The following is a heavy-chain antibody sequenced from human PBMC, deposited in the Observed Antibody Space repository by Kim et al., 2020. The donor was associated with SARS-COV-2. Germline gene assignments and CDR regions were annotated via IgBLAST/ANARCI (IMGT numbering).Heavy chain of an antibody. CDR1: GFTFSSYA. V-gene: IGHV3-30*15. CDR3: ARAKVRYCAGYCYNWFDP. CDR2: ISFDGIHK. D-gene: IGHD2-21*02. Sequence: GGSLRLSCAASGFTFSSYAVHWVRQAPGKGPEWVASISFDGIHKYYADSVKGRFTISRDNSENTLYLQLSSLRLEDTAVYYCARAKVRYCAGYCYNWFDPWGQGTLVTVSS. J-gene: IGHJ5*02.